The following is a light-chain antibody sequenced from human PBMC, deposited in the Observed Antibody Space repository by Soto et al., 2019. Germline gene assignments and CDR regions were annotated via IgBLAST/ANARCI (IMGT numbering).Light chain of an antibody. J-gene: IGLJ2*01. Sequence: QSALTQPASVSGSPGQSISISCTGTSSDVGGYNYVSWYQQYPGKAPKLMIYDVSNRPSGVSNRLSGSKSGNTASLTISGLQAEDEADYYCSSYTSSSTRVFGGGTKLTVL. CDR1: SSDVGGYNY. CDR3: SSYTSSSTRV. CDR2: DVS. V-gene: IGLV2-14*01.